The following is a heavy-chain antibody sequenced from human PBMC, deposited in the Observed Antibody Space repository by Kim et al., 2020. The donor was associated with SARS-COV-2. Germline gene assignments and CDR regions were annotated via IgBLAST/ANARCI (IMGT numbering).Heavy chain of an antibody. CDR1: GGSFSGYY. CDR2: INHSGST. V-gene: IGHV4-34*01. Sequence: SETLSLTCAVYGGSFSGYYWSWIRQPPGKGLEWIGEINHSGSTNYNPSLKSRVTITVDTSTNQFSLKLSSVTAADTAVYYCARGGVGVVPAEGPYYFDYWGQGTLVTVSS. D-gene: IGHD2-2*01. CDR3: ARGGVGVVPAEGPYYFDY. J-gene: IGHJ4*02.